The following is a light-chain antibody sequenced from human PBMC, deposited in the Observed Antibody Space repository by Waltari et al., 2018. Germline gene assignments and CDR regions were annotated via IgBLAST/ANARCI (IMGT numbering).Light chain of an antibody. J-gene: IGKJ4*01. CDR1: QSVSNY. CDR2: GAS. CDR3: QQRSNWPLT. V-gene: IGKV3-11*01. Sequence: DTVLPHSPDTLSFSPRERAPLSCRASQSVSNYLAWYQQKPGQAPRPLIYGASNRATGIPARFSGSGSGTDFTLTISSLEPEDFSVYYCQQRSNWPLTFGGGTKVEIK.